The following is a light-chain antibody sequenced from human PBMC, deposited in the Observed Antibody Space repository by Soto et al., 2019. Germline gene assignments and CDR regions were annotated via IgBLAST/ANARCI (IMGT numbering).Light chain of an antibody. J-gene: IGLJ3*02. V-gene: IGLV2-11*01. CDR1: SSDVGRYDY. CDR2: DVS. Sequence: QSVLTQPRSVSGSPGQSVTISCTGTSSDVGRYDYVSWYQSHPDKAPRLVIYDVSKRPSGVPDRFSGSKSGNTASLTISGLQADHEADSYCCPYAGVCTRVFGGGTKLTVL. CDR3: CPYAGVCTRV.